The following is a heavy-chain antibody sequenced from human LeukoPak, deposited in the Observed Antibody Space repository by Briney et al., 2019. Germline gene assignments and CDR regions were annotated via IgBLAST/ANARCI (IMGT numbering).Heavy chain of an antibody. CDR2: IYPGNSDT. D-gene: IGHD1-1*01. CDR1: GYSFSNYW. J-gene: IGHJ4*02. Sequence: GESLKISCRGSGYSFSNYWIAWVRQMPGKGLECMGIIYPGNSDTRYSPSFQGQVTISADKSISTAYLQWSSLKASDTAMYYCARHVWNALDYWGQGTLVTVSS. CDR3: ARHVWNALDY. V-gene: IGHV5-51*01.